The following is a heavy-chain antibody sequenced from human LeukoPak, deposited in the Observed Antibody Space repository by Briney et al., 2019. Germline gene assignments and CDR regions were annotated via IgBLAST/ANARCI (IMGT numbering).Heavy chain of an antibody. CDR2: IVEDGTNQ. D-gene: IGHD3-3*01. V-gene: IGHV3-30*04. CDR1: GFTFNNYL. CDR3: ARWGRPLKFWSGYYFDY. J-gene: IGHJ4*02. Sequence: PGRSLRLSCAASGFTFNNYLMHWVRQAPGKGLDWVAVIVEDGTNQYYADSVKGRFTISRDNAKNSLYLQMNSLRAEDTAVYYCARWGRPLKFWSGYYFDYWGQGTLVTVSS.